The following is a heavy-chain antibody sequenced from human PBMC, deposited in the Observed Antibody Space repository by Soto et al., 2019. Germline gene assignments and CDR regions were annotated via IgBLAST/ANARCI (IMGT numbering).Heavy chain of an antibody. CDR1: GGSIISGGYS. V-gene: IGHV4-30-2*01. D-gene: IGHD3-10*01. CDR2: IYHSGST. Sequence: TLSFTCAVSGGSIISGGYSGSWLLQPPGNGLEWIGYIYHSGSTYYNPSLKSRVTISVDRSKNQFSLKLSSVTAADTAVYYCARGYYGSGSYYNSDYYYGMDVWGQGNTVTVSS. CDR3: ARGYYGSGSYYNSDYYYGMDV. J-gene: IGHJ6*02.